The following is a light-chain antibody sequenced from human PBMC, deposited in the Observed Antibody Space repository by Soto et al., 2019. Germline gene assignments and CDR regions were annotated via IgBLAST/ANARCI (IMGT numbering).Light chain of an antibody. J-gene: IGKJ2*01. Sequence: DLQMTQSPSSLSASVGDRVTITCRASQSSSNYLNWYQQKPGKAPKLLIYAASSLQSGVPSRFSGSGSGTDFTLTISSLQPEDFAIYYCQQSYSTPPTFGQGTKLEIK. V-gene: IGKV1-39*01. CDR3: QQSYSTPPT. CDR2: AAS. CDR1: QSSSNY.